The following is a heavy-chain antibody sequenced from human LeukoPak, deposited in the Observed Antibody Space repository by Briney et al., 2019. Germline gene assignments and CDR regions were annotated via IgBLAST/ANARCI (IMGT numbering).Heavy chain of an antibody. Sequence: PSETLSLTCAVYGGSFSGYYWSWIRQPPGKGLEWIGEINHSGSTNYNLSLKSRVTISVDTSKNQFSLKLSSVTAADTAVYYCARSIAAAGFARHYYYGMDVWGQGTTVTVSS. V-gene: IGHV4-34*01. CDR2: INHSGST. D-gene: IGHD6-13*01. J-gene: IGHJ6*02. CDR3: ARSIAAAGFARHYYYGMDV. CDR1: GGSFSGYY.